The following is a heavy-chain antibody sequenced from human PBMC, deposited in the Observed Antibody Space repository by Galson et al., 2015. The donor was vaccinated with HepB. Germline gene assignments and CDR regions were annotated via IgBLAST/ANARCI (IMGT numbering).Heavy chain of an antibody. V-gene: IGHV3-21*01. J-gene: IGHJ4*02. CDR1: GFTFSSYS. D-gene: IGHD3-10*01. CDR3: ARDLLWFGPGPFDY. Sequence: SLRLSCAASGFTFSSYSMNWVRQAPGKGLEWVSSISSSSSYIYYADSVKGRFTISRDNAKNSLYLQMNSLRAEDTAVYYCARDLLWFGPGPFDYWGQGTLVTVSS. CDR2: ISSSSSYI.